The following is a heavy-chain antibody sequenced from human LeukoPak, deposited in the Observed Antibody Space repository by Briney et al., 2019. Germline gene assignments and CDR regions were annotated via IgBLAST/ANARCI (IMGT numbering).Heavy chain of an antibody. CDR1: GFTFSSYS. D-gene: IGHD6-19*01. Sequence: GGSLRLSCAASGFTFSSYSMNWVRQAPGKGLEWVSSISSSSSYIYYADSVKGRFTISRDNAKNSLYLQMNSLRAEGTAVYYCARQSSSGWYPIDYWGQGTTVTVSS. CDR2: ISSSSSYI. J-gene: IGHJ4*03. V-gene: IGHV3-21*01. CDR3: ARQSSSGWYPIDY.